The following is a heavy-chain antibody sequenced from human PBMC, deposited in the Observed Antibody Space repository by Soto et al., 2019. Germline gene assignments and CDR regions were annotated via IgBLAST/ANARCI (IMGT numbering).Heavy chain of an antibody. J-gene: IGHJ4*02. CDR1: GCTFTGYY. V-gene: IGHV1-2*04. Sequence: ASLKVACNTAGCTFTGYYMHCVRHSRGRGGELMGWIDPNSGGRNYAQKLQGWVTMTRDTSISTAYMELSRLRSDDTAVYYLWRGVSRRSYCEYWGQGTLVTVSS. CDR2: IDPNSGGR. CDR3: WRGVSRRSYCEY. D-gene: IGHD6-13*01.